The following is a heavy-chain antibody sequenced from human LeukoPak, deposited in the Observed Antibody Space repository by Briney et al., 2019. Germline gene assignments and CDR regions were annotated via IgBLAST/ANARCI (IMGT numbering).Heavy chain of an antibody. Sequence: GGSLRLSCAASGFTFSSYGMSWVRQAPGKGLEWVSAISGSGGSTYYADSVKGRFTISRDNSKNTLYLQMNSLRAEDTAVYYCAKDRRGWSFLNWFDPWGQGTLVTVSS. CDR2: ISGSGGST. J-gene: IGHJ5*02. V-gene: IGHV3-23*01. CDR3: AKDRRGWSFLNWFDP. CDR1: GFTFSSYG. D-gene: IGHD6-19*01.